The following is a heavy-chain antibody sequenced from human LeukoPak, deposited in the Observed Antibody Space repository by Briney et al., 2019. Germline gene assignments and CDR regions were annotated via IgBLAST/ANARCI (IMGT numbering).Heavy chain of an antibody. J-gene: IGHJ4*02. CDR2: ICAPYGHT. CDR3: ARDFYHGHCAGLSCFLLDY. Sequence: ASVSVSCKASGDSFTSYGITCVRQAPRPGVGGRGWICAPYGHTNYAQKFQDRVTMTTDTSTSTAYMELMSLRSADTAVYYCARDFYHGHCAGLSCFLLDYWGQGALVIVSS. D-gene: IGHD2-8*02. CDR1: GDSFTSYG. V-gene: IGHV1-18*01.